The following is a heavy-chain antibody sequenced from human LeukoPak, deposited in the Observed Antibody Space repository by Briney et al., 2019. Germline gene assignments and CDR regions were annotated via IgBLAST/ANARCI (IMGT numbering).Heavy chain of an antibody. J-gene: IGHJ4*02. CDR3: ARGGYSYGLDY. V-gene: IGHV3-33*01. Sequence: GGSLRLSRAASGFTFSSYGVHWVRQAPGKGLEWVAVIWYDGSNKYYADSVKGRFTISRDNSKNTLYLQMNSLRAEDTAVYYCARGGYSYGLDYWGQGTLVTVSS. D-gene: IGHD5-18*01. CDR1: GFTFSSYG. CDR2: IWYDGSNK.